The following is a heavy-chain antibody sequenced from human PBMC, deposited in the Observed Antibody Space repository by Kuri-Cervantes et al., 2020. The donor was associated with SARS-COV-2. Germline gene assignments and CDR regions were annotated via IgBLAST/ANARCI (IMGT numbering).Heavy chain of an antibody. V-gene: IGHV3-21*01. D-gene: IGHD2-21*01. CDR2: ISSSGTYT. CDR1: GFTFNHYS. CDR3: TREIRGYYSAY. Sequence: GESLKISCEVFGFTFNHYSMGWVRQAPGKGLEWVSSISSSGTYTYYADSLKGRFTISRDSSKNSLHLQMNSLRPEDTAVYYCTREIRGYYSAYWGQGTLVTVSS. J-gene: IGHJ4*02.